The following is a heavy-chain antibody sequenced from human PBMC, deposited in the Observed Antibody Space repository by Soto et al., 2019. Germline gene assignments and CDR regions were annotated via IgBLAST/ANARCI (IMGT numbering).Heavy chain of an antibody. Sequence: SETLSLTCAVYGGSFSGYYWSWIRQPPGKGLEWIGEINHSGSTNYNPSLKSRVTISVDTSKNQFSLKLSSVTAADTAVYYCARGLRYNWNYVNWFDPWGQGTLVTVSS. J-gene: IGHJ5*02. CDR1: GGSFSGYY. V-gene: IGHV4-34*01. CDR2: INHSGST. CDR3: ARGLRYNWNYVNWFDP. D-gene: IGHD1-7*01.